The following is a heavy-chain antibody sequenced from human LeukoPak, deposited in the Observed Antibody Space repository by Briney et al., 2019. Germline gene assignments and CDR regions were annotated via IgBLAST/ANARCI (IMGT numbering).Heavy chain of an antibody. CDR3: ARSPRGYSTRGGDY. V-gene: IGHV4-34*01. D-gene: IGHD5-18*01. CDR2: INHSGST. CDR1: GGSFSGYY. J-gene: IGHJ4*02. Sequence: SETLSLTCAVYGGSFSGYYWSWIRQPPGKGLEWIGEINHSGSTNYNPSLKSRVTISVDTSKNQFSLKLSSLTAADTAVYYCARSPRGYSTRGGDYWGQGTLVTVSS.